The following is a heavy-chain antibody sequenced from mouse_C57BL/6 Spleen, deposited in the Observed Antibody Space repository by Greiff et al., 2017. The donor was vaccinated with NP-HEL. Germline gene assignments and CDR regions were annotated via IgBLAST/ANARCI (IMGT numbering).Heavy chain of an antibody. D-gene: IGHD2-4*01. J-gene: IGHJ2*01. Sequence: VQLKESGGDLVKPGGSLKLSCAASGFTFSSYGMSWVRQTPDKRLEWVATISSGGSYTYYPDSVKGRFTISRDNAKNTLYLQMSSLKSEDTAMYYCARQRGLDYWGQGTTLTVSS. CDR1: GFTFSSYG. CDR2: ISSGGSYT. CDR3: ARQRGLDY. V-gene: IGHV5-6*01.